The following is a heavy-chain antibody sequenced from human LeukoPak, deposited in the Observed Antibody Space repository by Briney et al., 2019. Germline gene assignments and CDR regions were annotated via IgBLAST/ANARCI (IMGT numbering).Heavy chain of an antibody. CDR1: GYTFTSYD. J-gene: IGHJ6*02. CDR3: ARGKPRYYDFWSGYYHYYYYGMDV. D-gene: IGHD3-3*01. CDR2: MNPNSGNT. V-gene: IGHV1-8*01. Sequence: VASVKVSCKASGYTFTSYDINWVRQATGQGLEWMGWMNPNSGNTGYAQKFQGRVTMTRNTSISTAYVELSSLRSEDTAVYYCARGKPRYYDFWSGYYHYYYYGMDVWGQGTTVTVSS.